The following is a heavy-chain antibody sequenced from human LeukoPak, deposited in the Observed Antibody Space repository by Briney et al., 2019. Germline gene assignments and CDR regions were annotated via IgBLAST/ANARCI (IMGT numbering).Heavy chain of an antibody. CDR1: GFTFSSYA. V-gene: IGHV3-23*01. CDR2: ITGRGDAA. D-gene: IGHD3-16*02. CDR3: AKGPRPDLSVLHTLER. Sequence: GGSLTLSCAASGFTFSSYAMTWVRQAPGRGLEWVSTITGRGDAANDADSVKGRFTISRDNSKSSLYLQMNSLRAEDTAVYHCAKGPRPDLSVLHTLERWGQGVLVTVSS. J-gene: IGHJ4*02.